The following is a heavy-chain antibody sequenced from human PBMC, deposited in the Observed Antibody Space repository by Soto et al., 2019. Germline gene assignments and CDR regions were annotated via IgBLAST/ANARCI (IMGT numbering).Heavy chain of an antibody. V-gene: IGHV3-30*18. CDR3: AKAGQAMVRCRGSEYYGMDV. D-gene: IGHD5-18*01. Sequence: QVQLVESGGGVVKPGRSLRLSCAASGFTFSSYGMPWVRQAQGKGLEWVAVISYDGSNKYYADSVKGRFTISRDNSKNTLYLQMNSLRAEDTAVYYWAKAGQAMVRCRGSEYYGMDVWGQGTTVTVSS. CDR1: GFTFSSYG. CDR2: ISYDGSNK. J-gene: IGHJ6*02.